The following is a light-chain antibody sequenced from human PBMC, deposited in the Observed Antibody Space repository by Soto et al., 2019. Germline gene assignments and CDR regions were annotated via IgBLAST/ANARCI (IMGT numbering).Light chain of an antibody. Sequence: AIRMTQSPSSFSASTGDRVTITCRASQGISSYLAWYQQKPGKAPNLLIYAASTLQSGVPSRFSGSGSGTDLTLTISCLQSEDFATYYCQQYYSYPYTFGQGTKLEIK. CDR1: QGISSY. CDR3: QQYYSYPYT. J-gene: IGKJ2*01. CDR2: AAS. V-gene: IGKV1-8*01.